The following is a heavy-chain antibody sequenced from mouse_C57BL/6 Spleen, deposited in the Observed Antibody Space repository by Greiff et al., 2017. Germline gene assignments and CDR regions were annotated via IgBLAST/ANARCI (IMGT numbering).Heavy chain of an antibody. CDR1: GFTFSDYG. D-gene: IGHD1-1*01. CDR3: ARERYYGSSLDY. CDR2: ISSGSSTI. Sequence: EVKLVESGGGLVKPGGSLKLSCAASGFTFSDYGMHWVRQAPEKGLEWVAYISSGSSTIYYADTVKGRFTLSRDNAKNTLFLQMTSLRSEDTAMYYCARERYYGSSLDYWGQGTTLTVSS. J-gene: IGHJ2*01. V-gene: IGHV5-17*01.